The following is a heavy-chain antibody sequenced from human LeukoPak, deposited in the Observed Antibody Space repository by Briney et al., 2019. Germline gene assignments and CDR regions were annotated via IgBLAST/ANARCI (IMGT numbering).Heavy chain of an antibody. CDR1: GFTFSAYP. V-gene: IGHV3-30*09. CDR2: ISTDAYYK. J-gene: IGHJ4*02. D-gene: IGHD2-8*01. CDR3: ARHDCTNGVCHLYYFDY. Sequence: GGSLRLSCAASGFTFSAYPFHWVRQAPGKGLEWVAAISTDAYYKYHGDSVRGRFAISRDNYMNSLYLQLNGLRAEDTAVYYCARHDCTNGVCHLYYFDYWGQGTLVTVSS.